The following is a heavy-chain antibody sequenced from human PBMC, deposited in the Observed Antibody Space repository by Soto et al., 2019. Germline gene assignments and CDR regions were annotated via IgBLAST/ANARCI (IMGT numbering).Heavy chain of an antibody. V-gene: IGHV1-46*01. CDR3: AGLYHYDSSGYYDY. D-gene: IGHD3-22*01. J-gene: IGHJ4*02. CDR2: INPSGGRT. Sequence: ASVKVSCKASGNSFTTYYMHWVRQAPGQGLEWMGIINPSGGRTTYAQKFQGRVTMTRDTSTSTFHMELSSPTSEDTAVYYCAGLYHYDSSGYYDYWGQGTLVTVSS. CDR1: GNSFTTYY.